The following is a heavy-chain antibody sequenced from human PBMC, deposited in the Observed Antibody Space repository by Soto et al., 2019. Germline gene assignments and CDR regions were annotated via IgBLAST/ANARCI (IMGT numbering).Heavy chain of an antibody. V-gene: IGHV3-74*01. CDR1: GFTFSTYW. D-gene: IGHD5-12*01. CDR3: VRSGYPYYFDY. J-gene: IGHJ4*02. CDR2: IYGDGSST. Sequence: EVQLVESGGGLVQPGGSLSLSCAASGFTFSTYWMHWVRQAPGKGLVWVSHIYGDGSSTSYADSVRGRFTISRDNAKDTLYLQMNSLRVEDTAVYYCVRSGYPYYFDYWGQGTLVTVSS.